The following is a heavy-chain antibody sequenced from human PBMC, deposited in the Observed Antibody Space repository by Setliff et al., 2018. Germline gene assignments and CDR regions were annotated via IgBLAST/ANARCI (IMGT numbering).Heavy chain of an antibody. CDR2: ISGSGGDT. CDR3: AKDRVSDGIWDFDS. V-gene: IGHV3-23*01. J-gene: IGHJ5*01. CDR1: EFTFSRYF. D-gene: IGHD1-20*01. Sequence: GGSLRLSCVASEFTFSRYFMTWVRQALGKGLEWIASISGSGGDTDSADSMKGRFSISRDNSRNTIFLQMNSLRAEDTALYHCAKDRVSDGIWDFDSWGPGSLVTVSS.